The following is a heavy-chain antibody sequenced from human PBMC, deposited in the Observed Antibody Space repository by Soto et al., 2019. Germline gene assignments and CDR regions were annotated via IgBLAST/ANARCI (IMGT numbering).Heavy chain of an antibody. Sequence: QITLKESGPALVKPTQTLTLTCTVSGFSLSARGVGVSWIRQPPGKALEWLGIIHWNDDKRYSPSLQSRLTITKDNSKDQVVLTMTNMDPWDTATYFCAHSPWGATPDYWGQGTLVTVSS. V-gene: IGHV2-5*01. D-gene: IGHD3-16*01. J-gene: IGHJ4*02. CDR2: IHWNDDK. CDR1: GFSLSARGVG. CDR3: AHSPWGATPDY.